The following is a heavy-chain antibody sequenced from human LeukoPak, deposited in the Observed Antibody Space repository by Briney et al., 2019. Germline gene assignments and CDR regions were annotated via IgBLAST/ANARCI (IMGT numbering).Heavy chain of an antibody. J-gene: IGHJ6*03. D-gene: IGHD2-8*01. CDR1: GFTFSSYA. Sequence: GGSQRLSCAASGFTFSSYAMNWVRQAPGRGLEWVSGFSGSGGTTYYADSVKGRFTISRDNSKNTLYLQMNSLRAEDTAVYYCANGNRCTSPNCLGYYYFYMGVWGKGTTVTVSS. CDR2: FSGSGGTT. V-gene: IGHV3-23*01. CDR3: ANGNRCTSPNCLGYYYFYMGV.